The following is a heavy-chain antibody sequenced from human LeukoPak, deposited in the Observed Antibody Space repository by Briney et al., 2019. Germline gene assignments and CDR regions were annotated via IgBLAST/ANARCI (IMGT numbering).Heavy chain of an antibody. CDR2: ISNDGGGT. D-gene: IGHD3-22*01. J-gene: IGHJ5*02. V-gene: IGHV3-23*01. CDR1: GFIFNNFG. CDR3: AKGSSGYFVDL. Sequence: GGSLRPSCAASGFIFNNFGLIWVRQAPGKGLEWVSAISNDGGGTNYADFVKGRFTISRDNSKNTLFLQMNSLRAEDTALYYCAKGSSGYFVDLWGQGTLVTVSS.